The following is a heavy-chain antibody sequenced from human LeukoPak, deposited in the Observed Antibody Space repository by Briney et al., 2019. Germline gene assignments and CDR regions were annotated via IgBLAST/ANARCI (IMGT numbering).Heavy chain of an antibody. J-gene: IGHJ3*02. D-gene: IGHD1-14*01. CDR3: ARGGIGRPFDI. Sequence: WGSLRLSCAASGFTFSSYDMHWVRQATGKGLEWVSAIGTAGDTYYPGSVKGRFTISRENAKNSLYLQTNSLRAGDTAVYYCARGGIGRPFDIWGQGTMVTVSS. V-gene: IGHV3-13*01. CDR2: IGTAGDT. CDR1: GFTFSSYD.